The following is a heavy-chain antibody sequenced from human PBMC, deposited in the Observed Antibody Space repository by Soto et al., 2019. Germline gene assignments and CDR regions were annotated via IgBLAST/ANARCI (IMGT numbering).Heavy chain of an antibody. CDR1: GFTVSSNY. CDR2: INSGGNT. V-gene: IGHV3-66*01. CDR3: ARDGSSRPTDY. J-gene: IGHJ4*02. Sequence: GGSLRLSCASSGFTVSSNYMSWVRQAPGKGLEWVSVINSGGNTYYADSVKGRFTISRDIPKNTVYLQMNSLRAEDTAVYYCARDGSSRPTDYWGQGTLVTVSS. D-gene: IGHD5-18*01.